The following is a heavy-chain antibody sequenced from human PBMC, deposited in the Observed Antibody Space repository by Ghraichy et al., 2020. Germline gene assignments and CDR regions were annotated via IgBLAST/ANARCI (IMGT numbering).Heavy chain of an antibody. CDR1: GFTFSSYS. CDR2: ISSSSTI. D-gene: IGHD1-14*01. J-gene: IGHJ4*02. Sequence: LTCAASGFTFSSYSMNWVRQAPGKGLEWVSYISSSSTIYYADSVKGRFTISRDNAKNSLYLQMNSLRDEDTAVYYCAREGSTILTGGAGPFDYWGQGTLVTVSS. V-gene: IGHV3-48*02. CDR3: AREGSTILTGGAGPFDY.